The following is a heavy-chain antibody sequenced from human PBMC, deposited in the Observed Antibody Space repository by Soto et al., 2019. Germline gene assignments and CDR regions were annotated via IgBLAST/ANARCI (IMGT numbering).Heavy chain of an antibody. D-gene: IGHD4-17*01. CDR3: ARGVYGDYGYYYFDY. CDR2: IYYSGST. V-gene: IGHV4-59*08. J-gene: IGHJ4*02. CDR1: RGSISSYY. Sequence: QVQLQESGPGLVKPSETLSLTCTVSRGSISSYYWSWIRQPPGKGLEWIGYIYYSGSTNYNPSLKSRVTISVDTSKNQFSLKLSSVTAADTAVYYCARGVYGDYGYYYFDYWGQGTLVTVSS.